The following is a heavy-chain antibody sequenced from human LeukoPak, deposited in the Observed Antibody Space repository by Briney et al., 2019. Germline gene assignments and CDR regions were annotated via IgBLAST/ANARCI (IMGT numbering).Heavy chain of an antibody. D-gene: IGHD3-3*01. J-gene: IGHJ4*02. CDR2: INPKSGGS. CDR3: ARGGWGRFLQPYYFDL. Sequence: EASVKVSCKASGYTFTGYYIHWVRQAPGQGLEWLGWINPKSGGSNYAQTFQVRVSMTRDTSISTAYMELSGLTSDDTALYYCARGGWGRFLQPYYFDLWGQGTLVTVS. CDR1: GYTFTGYY. V-gene: IGHV1-2*02.